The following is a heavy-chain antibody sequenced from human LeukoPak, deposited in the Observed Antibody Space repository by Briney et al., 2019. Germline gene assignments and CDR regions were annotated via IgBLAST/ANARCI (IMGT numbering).Heavy chain of an antibody. V-gene: IGHV1-69*04. D-gene: IGHD3-22*01. J-gene: IGHJ5*02. CDR3: ARDHSYYDSSGYYFNWFDP. CDR1: GGTFSSYA. Sequence: SVKVSCKASGGTFSSYAISWVRQAPGQGLEWMGRIIPILGMANYAQKFQGRVTITADKSTSTAYMELSSLRSEDTAVYYCARDHSYYDSSGYYFNWFDPWGQGTLVTVSS. CDR2: IIPILGMA.